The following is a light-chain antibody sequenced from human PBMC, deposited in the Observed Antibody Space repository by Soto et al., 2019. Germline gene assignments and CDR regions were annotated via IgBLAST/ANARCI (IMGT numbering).Light chain of an antibody. CDR3: QQRYNWPQT. Sequence: EIVLTQSPATLSLSPGERATLSCKASQSVGRSLAWYQQKFGQAPRLLIYDASNRATGIPTRFSGSGSGTDFTLTISSLEPEDFAVYYCQQRYNWPQTFGQGTKVEIK. J-gene: IGKJ1*01. V-gene: IGKV3-11*01. CDR1: QSVGRS. CDR2: DAS.